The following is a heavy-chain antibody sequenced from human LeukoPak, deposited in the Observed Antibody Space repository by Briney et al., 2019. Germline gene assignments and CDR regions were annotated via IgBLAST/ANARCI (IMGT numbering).Heavy chain of an antibody. D-gene: IGHD2-8*01. CDR1: GFTFSSYA. V-gene: IGHV3-23*01. Sequence: GGSLRLSCAASGFTFSSYAMSWVRQAPGKGLEWISAISDSGGSTYDADSVKGRFTISRDNSKNTLYLQMNSLRAEDTAVYYCAKDTSIGRYCTNGVCSPFDYWGQGTLVTVSS. CDR2: ISDSGGST. J-gene: IGHJ4*02. CDR3: AKDTSIGRYCTNGVCSPFDY.